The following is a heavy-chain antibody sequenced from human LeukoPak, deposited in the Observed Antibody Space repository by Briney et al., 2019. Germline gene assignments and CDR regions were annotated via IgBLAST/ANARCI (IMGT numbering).Heavy chain of an antibody. CDR3: ARGMIVGGKADYYYGLDV. D-gene: IGHD1-26*01. CDR2: INNVGNYI. J-gene: IGHJ6*02. CDR1: GFTFSNYW. Sequence: PGGSLRLSCAASGFTFSNYWVHWVRQAPGKGLVWVSRINNVGNYISYADSVKGRFTISRDNAKNTLCLQMNGLRAEDTAVYYCARGMIVGGKADYYYGLDVWGQGTTVTVSS. V-gene: IGHV3-74*01.